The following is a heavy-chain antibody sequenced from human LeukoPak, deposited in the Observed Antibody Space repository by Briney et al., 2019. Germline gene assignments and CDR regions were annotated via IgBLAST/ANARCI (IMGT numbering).Heavy chain of an antibody. CDR2: IYYSGST. Sequence: PSQTLSLTCTVSGGSISSGDYSWSWIRQPPGKGLEWIGYIYYSGSTYYNPSLKSRVTISVDTSKNQFSLKLSSVTAADTAVYYCARGHVSHDFDYWGQGTLVTVSS. D-gene: IGHD2-8*01. CDR1: GGSISSGDYS. V-gene: IGHV4-30-4*01. J-gene: IGHJ4*02. CDR3: ARGHVSHDFDY.